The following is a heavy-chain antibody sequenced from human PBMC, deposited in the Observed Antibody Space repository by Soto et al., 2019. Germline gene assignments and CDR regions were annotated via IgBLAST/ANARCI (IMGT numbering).Heavy chain of an antibody. J-gene: IGHJ4*02. CDR2: VSAYNGNT. V-gene: IGHV1-18*01. CDR1: GYTFSNDA. CDR3: AGASRDYGNYTMY. D-gene: IGHD3-16*01. Sequence: QVQLVQSGAEVKKPGASVKVSCKASGYTFSNDAITWVRQAPGQGLEWMGWVSAYNGNTNYAQKFKGRITMTTDTATSTAYMVIRSLRYDDTAVYFCAGASRDYGNYTMYWGQGTLVTVSS.